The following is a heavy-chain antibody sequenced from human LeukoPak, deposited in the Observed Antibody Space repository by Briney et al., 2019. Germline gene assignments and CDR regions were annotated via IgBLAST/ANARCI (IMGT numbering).Heavy chain of an antibody. Sequence: GGSLRLSCAASGFTFSDYYMSWIRQAPGKGLEWVSYISSSGSTIYYADSGKGRFTISRDNAKNSLYLQMNSLRAEDTAVYYCAREIVVVVAAIYYYYGMDVWGQGTTVTVSS. V-gene: IGHV3-11*01. CDR1: GFTFSDYY. D-gene: IGHD2-15*01. CDR3: AREIVVVVAAIYYYYGMDV. CDR2: ISSSGSTI. J-gene: IGHJ6*02.